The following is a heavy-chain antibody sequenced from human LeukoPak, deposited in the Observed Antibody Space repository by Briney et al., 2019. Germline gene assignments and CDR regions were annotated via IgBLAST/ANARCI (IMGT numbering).Heavy chain of an antibody. J-gene: IGHJ5*02. V-gene: IGHV3-30*02. CDR3: AARPYCTTATCPKTNWFDP. CDR2: IRYDGSDR. CDR1: GCIFSSYG. Sequence: PGGSLTLYGAATGCIFSSYGMHLLPQAPGKGLEWFAFIRYDGSDRFYADSVKGQFTISRDNSKNTLYLQMSSLRADDTAVYYCAARPYCTTATCPKTNWFDPWGQGTLVSVSS. D-gene: IGHD2-8*01.